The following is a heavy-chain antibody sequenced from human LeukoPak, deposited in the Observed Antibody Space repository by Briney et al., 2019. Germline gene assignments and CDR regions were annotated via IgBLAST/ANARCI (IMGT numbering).Heavy chain of an antibody. CDR1: GGSISSYY. Sequence: KPSETLSLTCSVSGGSISSYYWGWIRQPPGKALEYIGYIFYSGSTNYNPSLKSRVTISVDTSRNQFSLKLNSVTAADTAVYYCSRENGAFSPFGYWGQGILVTV. CDR2: IFYSGST. J-gene: IGHJ4*02. CDR3: SRENGAFSPFGY. V-gene: IGHV4-59*12. D-gene: IGHD2-8*01.